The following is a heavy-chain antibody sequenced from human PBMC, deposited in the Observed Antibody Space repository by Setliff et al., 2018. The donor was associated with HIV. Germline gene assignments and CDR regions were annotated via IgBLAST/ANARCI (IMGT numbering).Heavy chain of an antibody. D-gene: IGHD1-26*01. Sequence: PGGSLRLSCTASGFTFGDYAMSWVRQAPGKGLEWVSYISMSSHTSVIYSDSVKGRFTISRDNARNSFYLQMNSLRVDDTAVYFCARDTPNIGIDHWGQGILVTVSS. CDR3: ARDTPNIGIDH. J-gene: IGHJ4*02. CDR2: ISMSSHTSV. V-gene: IGHV3-48*01. CDR1: GFTFGDYA.